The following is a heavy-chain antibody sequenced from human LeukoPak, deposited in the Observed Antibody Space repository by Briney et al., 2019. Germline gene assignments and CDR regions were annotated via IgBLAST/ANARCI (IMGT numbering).Heavy chain of an antibody. CDR1: GFTFDDYG. D-gene: IGHD3-9*01. CDR2: INWNGGST. Sequence: GGSLRLSCAASGFTFDDYGMSWVRQAPGKGLEWVSGINWNGGSTGYADSVKGRFTISRDNAKNSLYLQMNSLRAEDTALYHCARDGPRGILTGYYPNWFDPWGQGTLVTVSS. J-gene: IGHJ5*02. CDR3: ARDGPRGILTGYYPNWFDP. V-gene: IGHV3-20*01.